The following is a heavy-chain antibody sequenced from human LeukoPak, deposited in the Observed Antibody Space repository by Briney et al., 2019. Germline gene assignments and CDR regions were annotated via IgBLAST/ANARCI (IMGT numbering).Heavy chain of an antibody. CDR3: ARGLVDDFVGGGHRHTFDS. J-gene: IGHJ4*02. CDR2: IYTSGST. V-gene: IGHV4-61*02. CDR1: GGSISSGSYY. D-gene: IGHD3-16*02. Sequence: SETLSLTCTVSGGSISSGSYYWSWIRQPAGKGLEWIGRIYTSGSTNYNPSLKSRVTMSVDTSKNQFSLKLRSVTAADTAVYYCARGLVDDFVGGGHRHTFDSWGQGTLIIVST.